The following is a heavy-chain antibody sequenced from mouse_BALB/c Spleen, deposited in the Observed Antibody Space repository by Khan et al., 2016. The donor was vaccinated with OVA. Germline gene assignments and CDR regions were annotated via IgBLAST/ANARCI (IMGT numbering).Heavy chain of an antibody. V-gene: IGHV5-6*01. CDR3: TRLAYYYNSERFAY. J-gene: IGHJ3*01. CDR2: ISTGGTYT. Sequence: EVQLVESGGDLVKPGGSLKLSCAASGFTFSTYGMSWVRQTPDKRLEWVATISTGGTYTYYPDSVKGRFTISRDNAKNTLYLQMSSLKSEDTAIYYCTRLAYYYNSERFAYWGQGTLVTVSA. CDR1: GFTFSTYG. D-gene: IGHD1-1*01.